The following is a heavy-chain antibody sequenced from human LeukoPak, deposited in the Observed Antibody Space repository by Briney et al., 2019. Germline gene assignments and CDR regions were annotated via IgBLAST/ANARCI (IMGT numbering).Heavy chain of an antibody. D-gene: IGHD3-22*01. CDR2: IRSDGSNK. V-gene: IGHV3-30*02. CDR1: GFTFSSYG. CDR3: ARVRGWYYDSSGYLIDY. J-gene: IGHJ4*02. Sequence: GGSLRLSCAASGFTFSSYGMHWVRQAPGKGLEWMAFIRSDGSNKYYADSVKGRFTISRDNSKNTLYLQMNSLRAEDTAVYYCARVRGWYYDSSGYLIDYWGQGTLVTVSS.